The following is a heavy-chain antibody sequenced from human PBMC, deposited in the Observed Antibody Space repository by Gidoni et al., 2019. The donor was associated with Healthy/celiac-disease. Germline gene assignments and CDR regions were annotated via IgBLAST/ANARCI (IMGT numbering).Heavy chain of an antibody. CDR2: INHSGST. V-gene: IGHV4-34*01. Sequence: QVQLQQWGAGLLKPSETLSLTCAVYGGSFSGYYWSWIRQPPGKGLEWIGEINHSGSTNYNPSLKSRVTISVDTSKNQFSLKLSSVTAADTAVYYCARGRRIVVVTTVQFDYWGQGTLVTVSS. CDR1: GGSFSGYY. D-gene: IGHD3-22*01. CDR3: ARGRRIVVVTTVQFDY. J-gene: IGHJ4*02.